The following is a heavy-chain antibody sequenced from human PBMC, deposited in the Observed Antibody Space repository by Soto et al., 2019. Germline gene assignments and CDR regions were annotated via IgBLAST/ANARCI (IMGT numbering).Heavy chain of an antibody. J-gene: IGHJ6*02. Sequence: QVQLQESGPGLVRPSETLYLICNVTGGPISNYYWSWVRQPAGKELEWDGRIYSDGATNYSPSLKSRVFMSLDMSGNQFSLQLNSVTAADTAVYYCSRVGCSNSNCQTRGMDVWGQGTTVTVSS. CDR2: IYSDGAT. D-gene: IGHD2-2*01. CDR3: SRVGCSNSNCQTRGMDV. CDR1: GGPISNYY. V-gene: IGHV4-4*07.